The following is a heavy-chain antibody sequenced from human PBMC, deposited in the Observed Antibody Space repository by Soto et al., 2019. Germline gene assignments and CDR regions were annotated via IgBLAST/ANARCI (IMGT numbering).Heavy chain of an antibody. Sequence: QVQLVQSGAEMKNPGASVKVSCKASGYTFTSYGIRWVRQAPGQGLEWMGWISGFNDDTNHAQKLQGRVTMTKDTSTSTAYMELRSLKFDDTAVYYCARSGSYYPARNWFGPWGQGTLVTVSS. CDR2: ISGFNDDT. J-gene: IGHJ5*02. CDR1: GYTFTSYG. CDR3: ARSGSYYPARNWFGP. V-gene: IGHV1-18*01. D-gene: IGHD3-10*01.